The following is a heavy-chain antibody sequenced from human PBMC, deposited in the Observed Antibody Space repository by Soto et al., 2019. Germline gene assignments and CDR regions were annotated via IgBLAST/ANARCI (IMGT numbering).Heavy chain of an antibody. D-gene: IGHD3-9*01. V-gene: IGHV4-34*01. J-gene: IGHJ4*02. CDR3: ARGDVLTGYSY. CDR1: GGSFSGYY. Sequence: QVQLQQWGAGLLKPSETLSLTCAVYGGSFSGYYWSWTRQPPGKGLEWIGEIKHSGSTNYNPSLKSRVTISVDTSKNQFSLKLSSVTAADTAVYYCARGDVLTGYSYWGQGTLVTVSS. CDR2: IKHSGST.